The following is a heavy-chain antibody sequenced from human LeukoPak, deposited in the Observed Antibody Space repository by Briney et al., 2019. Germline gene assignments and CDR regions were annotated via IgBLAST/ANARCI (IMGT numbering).Heavy chain of an antibody. V-gene: IGHV1-2*02. J-gene: IGHJ3*02. CDR1: GYTFTGYY. Sequence: GASVKVSCKASGYTFTGYYMHWVRQAPGHGLEWMGWINPNSGGTNYAQKFQGRVTMTRDTSISTAYMELSRLRSDDTAVYYCARGQGGSSYSDDAFDIWGQGTMVTVSS. D-gene: IGHD1-26*01. CDR3: ARGQGGSSYSDDAFDI. CDR2: INPNSGGT.